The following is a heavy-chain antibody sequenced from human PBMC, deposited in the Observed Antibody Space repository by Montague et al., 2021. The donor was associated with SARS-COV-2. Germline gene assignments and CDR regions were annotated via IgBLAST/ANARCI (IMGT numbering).Heavy chain of an antibody. D-gene: IGHD3-9*01. J-gene: IGHJ4*02. CDR1: GFSLSTSGVG. V-gene: IGHV2-5*02. Sequence: VKPTQTLTLTCTFSGFSLSTSGVGVGWIRQPPGKALEWLALIXXXXDXRYSPSLKSRLTITKDTSNNQVVLTMTNMDPVDTATYYCARSYYDILTAYYTPFDYWGQGTLVTVSS. CDR2: IXXXXDX. CDR3: ARSYYDILTAYYTPFDY.